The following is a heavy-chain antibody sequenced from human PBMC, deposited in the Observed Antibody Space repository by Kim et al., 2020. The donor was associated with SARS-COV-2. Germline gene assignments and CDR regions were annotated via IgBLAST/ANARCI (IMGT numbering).Heavy chain of an antibody. Sequence: GGSLRLSCVASQFTFSDYWMTWVRQIPGKGLEWVANIKPDGSQKYYVDSVKGRFTISRDNAKNSLYLQMNTLRAEDTATYYCARDTGDFYIDYWGQGALVTVSS. CDR3: ARDTGDFYIDY. J-gene: IGHJ4*02. D-gene: IGHD2-21*02. CDR2: IKPDGSQK. V-gene: IGHV3-7*05. CDR1: QFTFSDYW.